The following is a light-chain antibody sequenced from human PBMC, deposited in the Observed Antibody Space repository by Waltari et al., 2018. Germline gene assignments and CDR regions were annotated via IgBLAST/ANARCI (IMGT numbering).Light chain of an antibody. J-gene: IGKJ2*01. CDR1: QSVSSTY. V-gene: IGKV3-20*01. CDR2: GAS. CDR3: QQYGSSTYT. Sequence: ESVLTHSPGTLSLSPGERATLSCRASQSVSSTYLAWYQQKPGQAPRLLIYGASSRATGIPDRFSGSGSGADFTLTISRLEPEDFAVYYCQQYGSSTYTFGQGTKLEIK.